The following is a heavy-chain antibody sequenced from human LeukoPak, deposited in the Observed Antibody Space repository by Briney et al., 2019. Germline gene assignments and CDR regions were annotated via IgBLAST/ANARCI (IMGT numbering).Heavy chain of an antibody. CDR3: ARDSPSCSWYGNQGWFDP. CDR1: GFTFSSYW. J-gene: IGHJ5*02. Sequence: GGSLRLSCAASGFTFSSYWMSWVRQAPGKGLEWVANIKQDGSEKYYVDSVKGRFTISRDNAKNSLYLQMNSLRAEDTAVYYGARDSPSCSWYGNQGWFDPWGQGTLVTASS. D-gene: IGHD6-13*01. V-gene: IGHV3-7*01. CDR2: IKQDGSEK.